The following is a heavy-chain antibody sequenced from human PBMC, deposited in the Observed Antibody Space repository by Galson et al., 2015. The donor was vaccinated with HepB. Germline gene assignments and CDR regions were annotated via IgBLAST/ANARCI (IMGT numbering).Heavy chain of an antibody. Sequence: SLRLSCAASGFTFSSFAMSWVRQAPGKGLEWVSSVSNGGGSTYYADSVKGRFTISRDNSKNTLYLQMNSLRAEDTAVYYCAKQFPDCSSTGCYVRPMDVWGKGTTVTVSS. CDR2: VSNGGGST. D-gene: IGHD2-2*01. V-gene: IGHV3-23*01. J-gene: IGHJ6*03. CDR3: AKQFPDCSSTGCYVRPMDV. CDR1: GFTFSSFA.